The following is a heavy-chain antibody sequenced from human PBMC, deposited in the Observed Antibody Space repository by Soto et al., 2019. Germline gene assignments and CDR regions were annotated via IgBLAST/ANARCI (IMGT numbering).Heavy chain of an antibody. D-gene: IGHD4-17*01. CDR2: IYYSGST. V-gene: IGHV4-59*11. CDR3: ARSPSYGDYDY. J-gene: IGHJ4*02. CDR1: GGDINSHY. Sequence: SETLSLTCTVSGGDINSHYWSWIRQPPGKGLEWIGYIYYSGSTNYNPSLKSRVTISIDTSKNQFSVKLSYVTAADTAVYYCARSPSYGDYDYWGPGTLVTVSS.